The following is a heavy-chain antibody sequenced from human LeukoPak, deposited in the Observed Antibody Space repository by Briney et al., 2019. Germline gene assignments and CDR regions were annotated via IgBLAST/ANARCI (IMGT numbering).Heavy chain of an antibody. D-gene: IGHD4-23*01. J-gene: IGHJ3*02. V-gene: IGHV5-51*01. CDR3: ARRDYGGNSDLDAFDI. CDR1: GYSFATYW. CDR2: IYPSDSDT. Sequence: RCESLKISCKGSGYSFATYWIGWVRQMPGKALEWMGIIYPSDSDTRYSPSFQGQVTISADKSISTAYLQWSSLKASDTAMYYCARRDYGGNSDLDAFDIWGQGTMVTVSS.